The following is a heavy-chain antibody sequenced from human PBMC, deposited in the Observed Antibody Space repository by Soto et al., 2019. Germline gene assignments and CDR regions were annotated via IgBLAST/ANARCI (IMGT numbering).Heavy chain of an antibody. Sequence: SETLSLTCTVSGGSISSGDYYWSWICQPPGKGLEWIGYIYYSGSTYYNPSLKSRVTISVDTSKNQFSLKLSSVTAADTAVYYCARYYDRYYYGMDVWGQGTTVTVSS. D-gene: IGHD3-3*01. J-gene: IGHJ6*02. CDR1: GGSISSGDYY. CDR2: IYYSGST. V-gene: IGHV4-30-4*01. CDR3: ARYYDRYYYGMDV.